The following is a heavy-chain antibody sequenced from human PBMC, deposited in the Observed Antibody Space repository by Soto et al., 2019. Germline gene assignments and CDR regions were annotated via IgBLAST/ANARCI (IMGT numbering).Heavy chain of an antibody. Sequence: GGSLRLSCAASGFTFDDYAMHWVRQAPGKCLEWVSLISWDGGSTYYADSVKGRFTISRDNSKNSLYLQMNSLRAEDTALYYCAKSAKYYDFWSGYRPDYYYSGFDVWGQGTMVTVSS. CDR3: AKSAKYYDFWSGYRPDYYYSGFDV. V-gene: IGHV3-43D*04. J-gene: IGHJ3*01. D-gene: IGHD3-3*01. CDR2: ISWDGGST. CDR1: GFTFDDYA.